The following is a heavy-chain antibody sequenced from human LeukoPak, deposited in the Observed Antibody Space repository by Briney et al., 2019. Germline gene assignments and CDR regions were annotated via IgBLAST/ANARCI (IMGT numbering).Heavy chain of an antibody. CDR1: TSAFTRFG. CDR3: AKEDGSGWYQFDH. Sequence: GGSLRLSCVASTSAFTRFGMHWVRQAPGKGLEWVSVISGSGGSTYYADSVKGRFTISRDNSKNTLYLQMNSLRAEDTAVHYCAKEDGSGWYQFDHWGQGTLVTVSS. CDR2: ISGSGGST. D-gene: IGHD6-19*01. V-gene: IGHV3-23*01. J-gene: IGHJ4*02.